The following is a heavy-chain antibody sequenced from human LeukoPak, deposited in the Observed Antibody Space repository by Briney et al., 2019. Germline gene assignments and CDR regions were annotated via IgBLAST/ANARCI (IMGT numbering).Heavy chain of an antibody. CDR3: ARGVIVVVPAATLDY. CDR1: GYTFTRYD. CDR2: INPNSGGT. V-gene: IGHV1-2*02. D-gene: IGHD2-2*01. Sequence: ASVKVSCKASGYTFTRYDINWVRQAPGQGLEWMGWINPNSGGTNYAQKFQGRVTMTRDTSISTAYMELSRLRSDDTAVYYCARGVIVVVPAATLDYWGQGTLVTVSS. J-gene: IGHJ4*02.